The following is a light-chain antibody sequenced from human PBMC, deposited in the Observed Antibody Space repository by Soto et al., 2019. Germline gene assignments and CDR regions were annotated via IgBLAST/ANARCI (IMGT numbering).Light chain of an antibody. Sequence: EIVLTQSPGTLSLSPGERATLSCRASQSVSSSYLAWYQQKPGQAPRLLIYGASSRATGIPDRFSGSGSGTDLTLTFSSLQPEDVEAYDCQKYNSAPLTFGGGTKVDIK. V-gene: IGKV3-20*01. CDR2: GAS. CDR1: QSVSSSY. J-gene: IGKJ4*01. CDR3: QKYNSAPLT.